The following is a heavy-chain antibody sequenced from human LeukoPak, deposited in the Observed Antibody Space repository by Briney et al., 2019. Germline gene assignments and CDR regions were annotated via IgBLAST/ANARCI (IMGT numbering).Heavy chain of an antibody. D-gene: IGHD3-10*01. J-gene: IGHJ3*02. CDR2: ISPNSGGT. Sequence: GASVRVSCKASGYAFTDYYMHWVRQAPGQGLEWMGWISPNSGGTNYAQKFQGRVTMTRDTSISTTYMALSRLSSDDTAIYYCARESLVRLTSDFDIWGQGTMVTVSS. CDR3: ARESLVRLTSDFDI. V-gene: IGHV1-2*02. CDR1: GYAFTDYY.